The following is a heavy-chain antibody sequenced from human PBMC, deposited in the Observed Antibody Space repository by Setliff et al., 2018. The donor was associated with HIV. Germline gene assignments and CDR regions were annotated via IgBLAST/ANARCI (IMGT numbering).Heavy chain of an antibody. Sequence: SETLSLTCAVSGGSISSHYWSWIRQPPGKGLEWIGYIYYSGSTKYNPSLKSRVTISVDTSKNHFSLKLSSVTAADTAVYYCARGGASSKYFQHWGQGTLVTVSS. CDR2: IYYSGST. CDR3: ARGGASSKYFQH. V-gene: IGHV4-59*11. CDR1: GGSISSHY. J-gene: IGHJ1*01. D-gene: IGHD3-16*01.